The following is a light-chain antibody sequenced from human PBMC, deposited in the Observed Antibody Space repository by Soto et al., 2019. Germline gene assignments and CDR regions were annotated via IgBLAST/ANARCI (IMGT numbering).Light chain of an antibody. CDR2: EVS. J-gene: IGLJ1*01. V-gene: IGLV2-14*01. CDR1: SSDVSSYHH. Sequence: QSVLTQPASVSGSPGQSITLSCSGTSSDVSSYHHVAWYRQFPDKTPKLMIYEVSNRPSGVSNRVSGSKSGNTASLTISGLQAEDEADYYCISYTGSSTSYVFGSGTKVTVL. CDR3: ISYTGSSTSYV.